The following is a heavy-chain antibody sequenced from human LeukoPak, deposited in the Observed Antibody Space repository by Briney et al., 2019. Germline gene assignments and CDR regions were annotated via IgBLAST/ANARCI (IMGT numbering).Heavy chain of an antibody. V-gene: IGHV3-7*01. Sequence: PGGSLRLSCVVSGFTFSSYWMSWVRQAPGKGLEWVANIKRDGNEKYYVDSVKGRFTISRDNAKNSLYLQMNSLRAEDTAVYYCARGLKYYDILTGYYTYWGQGTLVTVSS. D-gene: IGHD3-9*01. CDR2: IKRDGNEK. CDR3: ARGLKYYDILTGYYTY. CDR1: GFTFSSYW. J-gene: IGHJ4*02.